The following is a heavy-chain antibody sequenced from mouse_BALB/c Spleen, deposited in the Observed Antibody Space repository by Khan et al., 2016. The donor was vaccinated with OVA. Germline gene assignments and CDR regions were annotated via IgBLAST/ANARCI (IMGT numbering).Heavy chain of an antibody. V-gene: IGHV5-6*01. CDR3: ARLAYYYDSEGFAY. CDR1: GFTFSTYG. D-gene: IGHD1-1*01. J-gene: IGHJ3*01. CDR2: VSTGGHYT. Sequence: EVELVESGGDVVKPGGSLKLSCAASGFTFSTYGMSWVRQTPDKRLEWVATVSTGGHYTYYPDTVKGRFTISRDNDKNTLYLQMSSLKSEDTAMFYCARLAYYYDSEGFAYWGQGTLVTVSA.